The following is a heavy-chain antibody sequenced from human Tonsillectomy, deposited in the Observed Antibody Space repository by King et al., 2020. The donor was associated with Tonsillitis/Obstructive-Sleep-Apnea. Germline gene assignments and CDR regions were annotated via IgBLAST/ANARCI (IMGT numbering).Heavy chain of an antibody. V-gene: IGHV3-30*03. CDR2: ISYDVSNK. CDR3: ARDSRVLLWFGELYGMDV. D-gene: IGHD3-10*01. CDR1: GFTFNNYG. J-gene: IGHJ6*02. Sequence: VQLVESGGGVVQPGRSLRLSCVASGFTFNNYGVHWVRQATGKGLEWEAVISYDVSNKYYADSVKGRFTISRENSKNTLYLQMNSLRAEDTGVYYCARDSRVLLWFGELYGMDVLVQGTTVTVSS.